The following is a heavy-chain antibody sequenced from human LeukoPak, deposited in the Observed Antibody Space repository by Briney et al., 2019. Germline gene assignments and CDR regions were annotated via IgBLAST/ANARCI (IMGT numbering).Heavy chain of an antibody. CDR1: GFTFGSSW. CDR2: IKQDGSEK. J-gene: IGHJ4*02. CDR3: TRDSRRFGEPPAG. Sequence: PGESLRLSCAASGFTFGSSWMSWVRQAPGKGLEWVANIKQDGSEKYYVDSVKGRFTISRDNAKNSLYLQMNSLRAEDTAVYYCTRDSRRFGEPPAGWGQGTLVTVSS. V-gene: IGHV3-7*01. D-gene: IGHD3-10*01.